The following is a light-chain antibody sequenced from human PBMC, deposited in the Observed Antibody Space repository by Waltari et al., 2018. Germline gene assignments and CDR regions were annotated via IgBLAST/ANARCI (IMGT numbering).Light chain of an antibody. V-gene: IGKV4-1*01. J-gene: IGKJ3*01. CDR2: LTS. Sequence: DIVMTQSPDSLAVSLGERATITCHSSESLLSPSHNMNYLAWYQQRPGQPPRLLIYLTSTRESGVPDRFSGSGSGTDFTLTISSLQTEDVATYFCQQYFRGPISFGPGTKLEMK. CDR3: QQYFRGPIS. CDR1: ESLLSPSHNMNY.